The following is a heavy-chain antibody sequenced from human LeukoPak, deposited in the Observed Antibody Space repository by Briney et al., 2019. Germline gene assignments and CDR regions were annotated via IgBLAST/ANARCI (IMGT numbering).Heavy chain of an antibody. V-gene: IGHV1-3*01. D-gene: IGHD3-22*01. CDR2: INAGNGNT. CDR1: GYTFTSYA. CDR3: ARDQGRYYDSSGHYPY. Sequence: ASVKVSCKASGYTFTSYAMHWVRQAPGQRLEWMGWINAGNGNTKYSQKFQGRVTITRDTSASTAYMELSSLRSEDTAVYYCARDQGRYYDSSGHYPYWGQGTLVTVSS. J-gene: IGHJ4*02.